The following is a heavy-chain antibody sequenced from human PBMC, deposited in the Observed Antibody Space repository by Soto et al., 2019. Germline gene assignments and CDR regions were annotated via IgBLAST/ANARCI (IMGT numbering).Heavy chain of an antibody. J-gene: IGHJ4*02. Sequence: PGGSLRLSCSASGFAFSTYEMHWVRQAPGKGLEYVSGITSNGGSTNYADSVKARFTISRDNYKDTLYLQMSSLRAEDTAVYYCVKPPAYYLDASTYYHVWGQGTLVTVSS. CDR3: VKPPAYYLDASTYYHV. CDR1: GFAFSTYE. V-gene: IGHV3-64D*06. D-gene: IGHD3-22*01. CDR2: ITSNGGST.